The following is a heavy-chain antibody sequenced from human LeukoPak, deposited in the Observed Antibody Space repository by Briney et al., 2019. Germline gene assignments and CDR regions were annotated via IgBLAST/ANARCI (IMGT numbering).Heavy chain of an antibody. CDR1: GFTFSSYW. J-gene: IGHJ5*02. CDR3: ARAREMATNHNADT. V-gene: IGHV3-74*01. Sequence: GGSLRLSCAASGFTFSSYWMHWVRQAPGKGLVWVSRINSDGTSSSYADSVKGRFTISRDNAKNTLYLQMNSLRAGDTAVYYCARAREMATNHNADTWGQGTLVTVSS. D-gene: IGHD5-24*01. CDR2: INSDGTSS.